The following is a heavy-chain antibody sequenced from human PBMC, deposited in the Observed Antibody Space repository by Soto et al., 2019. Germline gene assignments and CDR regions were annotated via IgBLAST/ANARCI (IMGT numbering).Heavy chain of an antibody. Sequence: GGSLSLSFAASGFPFSAYIMNLVRQAPGRGLEWVSYISSSSFTIHYADSVEGRFAISRDNAKNSLYLQMNSLRVEDTAVYYCARDYYYYYMDIWGKGTTVTVSS. CDR3: ARDYYYYYMDI. CDR2: ISSSSFTI. V-gene: IGHV3-48*01. J-gene: IGHJ6*03. CDR1: GFPFSAYI.